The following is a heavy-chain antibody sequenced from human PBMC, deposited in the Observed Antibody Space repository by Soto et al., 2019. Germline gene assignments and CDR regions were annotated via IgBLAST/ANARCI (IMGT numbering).Heavy chain of an antibody. CDR2: INHSGST. J-gene: IGHJ4*02. CDR3: ARVQNGSGSHPFDY. CDR1: GGSFSGYY. V-gene: IGHV4-34*01. Sequence: QVQLQQWGAGLLKPSETLSLTCAVYGGSFSGYYWSWIRQPPGKGLEWIGEINHSGSTNYNPSLKSRVTISVDTSMNQFSLKLSSVTAADTAVYYCARVQNGSGSHPFDYWGQGTLVTVSS. D-gene: IGHD3-10*01.